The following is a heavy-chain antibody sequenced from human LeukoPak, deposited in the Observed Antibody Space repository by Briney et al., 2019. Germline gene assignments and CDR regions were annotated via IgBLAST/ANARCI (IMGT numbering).Heavy chain of an antibody. D-gene: IGHD6-13*01. V-gene: IGHV3-23*01. CDR3: AKRSRAAAGTHDC. J-gene: IGHJ4*02. CDR1: GFTSSNYA. Sequence: PGGSLRLSCAASGFTSSNYAMSWVRQAPGNGLEWVSSISGSGASTYYADSVNGRFTISRDNSKNTLYLQMNSLRVEDTAVYYCAKRSRAAAGTHDCWGQGTLVTVSS. CDR2: ISGSGAST.